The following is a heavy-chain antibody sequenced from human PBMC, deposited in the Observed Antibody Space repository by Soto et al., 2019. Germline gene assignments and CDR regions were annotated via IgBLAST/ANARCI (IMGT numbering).Heavy chain of an antibody. V-gene: IGHV1-69*13. Sequence: SVKVSCKASGGTFSSYAISWVRQAPGQGLEWMGGIIPIFGTANYAQKFQGRVTITADESTSTAYMELSSLRSEDTAVYYCARDSPYGDYVDYFDYWGQGTLVTVSS. J-gene: IGHJ4*02. D-gene: IGHD4-17*01. CDR1: GGTFSSYA. CDR2: IIPIFGTA. CDR3: ARDSPYGDYVDYFDY.